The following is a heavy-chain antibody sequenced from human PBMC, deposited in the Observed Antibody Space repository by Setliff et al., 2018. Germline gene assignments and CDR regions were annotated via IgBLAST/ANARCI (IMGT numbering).Heavy chain of an antibody. V-gene: IGHV4-61*09. D-gene: IGHD3-10*01. CDR1: GDSISTGINY. J-gene: IGHJ4*02. Sequence: TLSLTCTVSGDSISTGINYWSWIRQPAGKGLEWIGHIDRSGNTNFKPSLKSRVTISGDRSKNQFSLELSSVTAADTAVYYCARSLGSGSYYGSRPFHSDYWGQGIQVTVSS. CDR3: ARSLGSGSYYGSRPFHSDY. CDR2: IDRSGNT.